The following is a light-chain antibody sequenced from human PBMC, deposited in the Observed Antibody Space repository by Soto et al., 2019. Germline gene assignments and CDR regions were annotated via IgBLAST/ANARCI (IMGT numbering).Light chain of an antibody. CDR1: QDIGYH. CDR2: SAS. J-gene: IGKJ1*01. V-gene: IGKV1-17*03. CDR3: KLLTTSPRP. Sequence: DIQMTQSPSAMSAAVGDRVTITCRASQDIGYHLGWFQQKPGKAPKRLIYSASSLDSGVPSRFSATGSGTEFTFTTSSLRPEDFATYSCKLLTTSPRPFGQGTKVEVK.